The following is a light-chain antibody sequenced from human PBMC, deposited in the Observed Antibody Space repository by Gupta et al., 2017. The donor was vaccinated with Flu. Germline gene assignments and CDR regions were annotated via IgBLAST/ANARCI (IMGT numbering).Light chain of an antibody. CDR1: PPTLYGSNNKNA. Sequence: IVLTQSPDSLAVSLGERAAINCMSSPPTLYGSNNKNALAWYQQKPGQPPKLLIYWTSTREFGFPDRFSGSGSGTSFTLTIASLQAEDVAVYLCQQHHRPHYTFGQGTKLEIK. CDR3: QQHHRPHYT. J-gene: IGKJ2*01. V-gene: IGKV4-1*01. CDR2: WTS.